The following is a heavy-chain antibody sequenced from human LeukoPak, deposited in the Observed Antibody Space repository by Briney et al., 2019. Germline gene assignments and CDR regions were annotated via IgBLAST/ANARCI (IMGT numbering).Heavy chain of an antibody. CDR2: INPNSGGT. D-gene: IGHD3-3*01. CDR3: ARGNEYYDFWRGYHYFDY. V-gene: IGHV1-2*02. CDR1: GYTFTGYY. J-gene: IGHJ4*02. Sequence: ASVKVSCKASGYTFTGYYMHWVRQAPGQGLEWMGWINPNSGGTNYAQKFQGRVTMTRDTSISTAYMELSRLRSDDTAVYYCARGNEYYDFWRGYHYFDYWGQGTLVTVSS.